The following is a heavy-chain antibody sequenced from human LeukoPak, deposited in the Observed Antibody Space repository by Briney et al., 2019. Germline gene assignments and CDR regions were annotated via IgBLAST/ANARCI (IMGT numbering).Heavy chain of an antibody. CDR3: AVDVNRNQFVY. Sequence: ASVKVSCKASGYTFTGYYMHWVRQAPGQGLEWMGRINPNSGGTNYAQKFQGRVTMTRDTSISTAYMELSRLRSDDTAEYYCAVDVNRNQFVYSGQGTLVTVSS. CDR2: INPNSGGT. J-gene: IGHJ4*02. CDR1: GYTFTGYY. D-gene: IGHD1-14*01. V-gene: IGHV1-2*06.